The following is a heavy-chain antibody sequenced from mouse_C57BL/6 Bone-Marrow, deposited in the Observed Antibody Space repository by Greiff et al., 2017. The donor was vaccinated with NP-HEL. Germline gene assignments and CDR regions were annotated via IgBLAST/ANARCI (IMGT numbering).Heavy chain of an antibody. CDR2: INPNNGGT. Sequence: EVQLQQSGPELVKPGASVKISCKASGYTFTDYYMNWVKQSHGKSLEWIGDINPNNGGTSYNQKFKGKATLTVDKSSSTAYMELRSLTSEDSAVYYCARGELRRGFAYWGQGTLVTVSA. CDR1: GYTFTDYY. J-gene: IGHJ3*01. V-gene: IGHV1-26*01. D-gene: IGHD2-4*01. CDR3: ARGELRRGFAY.